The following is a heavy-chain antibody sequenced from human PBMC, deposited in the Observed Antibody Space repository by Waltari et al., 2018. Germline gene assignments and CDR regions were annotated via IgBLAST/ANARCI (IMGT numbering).Heavy chain of an antibody. J-gene: IGHJ4*02. CDR1: GGSISSSSYY. CDR2: IYYSGST. CDR3: ARPLYDSSGFFRGFDY. Sequence: QLQLQESGPGLVKPSETLSLTCTVSGGSISSSSYYWGWIRQPPGKGLEWIGSIYYSGSTYYNPSLKSRFTISVDTSKNQFSLKLSSVTAADTAVYYCARPLYDSSGFFRGFDYWGQGTLVTVSS. D-gene: IGHD3-22*01. V-gene: IGHV4-39*01.